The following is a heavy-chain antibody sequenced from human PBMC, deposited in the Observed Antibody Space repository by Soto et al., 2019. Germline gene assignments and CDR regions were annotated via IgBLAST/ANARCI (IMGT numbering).Heavy chain of an antibody. D-gene: IGHD3-3*01. J-gene: IGHJ6*02. V-gene: IGHV1-18*01. CDR2: ISSYNGHT. Sequence: QVQLVQSGAEVKKPGASVKVSCKASGYTFTSYGISWVRQAPGQGLGWMGWISSYNGHTNYAQKLQGRVTMTTDTSTRTVYMELRSLRSDDTAVYFCARSGFLEWLADYSYYHMDVWGQGTTVTVSS. CDR3: ARSGFLEWLADYSYYHMDV. CDR1: GYTFTSYG.